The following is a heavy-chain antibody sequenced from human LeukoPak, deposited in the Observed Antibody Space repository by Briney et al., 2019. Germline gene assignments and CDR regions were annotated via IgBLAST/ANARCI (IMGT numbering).Heavy chain of an antibody. CDR1: GYIFTDHY. V-gene: IGHV1-2*02. J-gene: IGHJ3*02. Sequence: GASVKVSYKASGYIFTDHYIHWVRQAPGQGLEWMGWINGNYGGTNYLQKFQGRVTMTMDTSITTVYMDLKSLRSDDTAVYCCARDRDGAFDIWGQGTMVIVAS. CDR2: INGNYGGT. CDR3: ARDRDGAFDI.